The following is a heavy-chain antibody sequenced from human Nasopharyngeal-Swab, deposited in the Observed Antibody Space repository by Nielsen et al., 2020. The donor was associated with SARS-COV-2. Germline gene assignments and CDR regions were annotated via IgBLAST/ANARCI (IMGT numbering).Heavy chain of an antibody. V-gene: IGHV4-61*02. D-gene: IGHD3-10*01. CDR3: ARGITTLYYYYYMDV. CDR2: IYTSGST. Sequence: WIRQPPGKGLEWIGRIYTSGSTNYNPSLKSRVTISVDTSKNQFSLKLSSVTAADTAVYYCARGITTLYYYYYMDVWGKGTTVTRLL. J-gene: IGHJ6*03.